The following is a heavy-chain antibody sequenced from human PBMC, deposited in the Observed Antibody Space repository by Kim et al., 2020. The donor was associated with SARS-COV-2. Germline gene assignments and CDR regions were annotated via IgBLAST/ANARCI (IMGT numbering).Heavy chain of an antibody. CDR2: ISYDGSNK. D-gene: IGHD3-10*01. J-gene: IGHJ4*02. CDR1: GFTFSSYA. Sequence: GGSLRLSCAASGFTFSSYAMHWVRQAPGKGLEWVAVISYDGSNKYYADSVKGRFTISRDNSKNTLYLQMNSLRAEDTAVYYCASFTIQPYWGQGTLVTVSS. CDR3: ASFTIQPY. V-gene: IGHV3-30*04.